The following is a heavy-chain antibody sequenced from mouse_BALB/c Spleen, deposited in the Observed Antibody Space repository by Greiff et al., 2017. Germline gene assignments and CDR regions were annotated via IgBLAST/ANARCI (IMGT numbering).Heavy chain of an antibody. V-gene: IGHV5-6-4*01. CDR3: TRGSGNYDY. CDR2: ISSGGSYT. J-gene: IGHJ2*01. D-gene: IGHD2-1*01. CDR1: GFTFSSYT. Sequence: DVMLVESGGGLVKPGGSLKLSCAASGFTFSSYTMSWVRQTPEKRLEWVATISSGGSYTYYPDSVKGRFTISRDNAKNTLYLQMSSLKSEDTAMYYCTRGSGNYDYWGQGTTLTVSS.